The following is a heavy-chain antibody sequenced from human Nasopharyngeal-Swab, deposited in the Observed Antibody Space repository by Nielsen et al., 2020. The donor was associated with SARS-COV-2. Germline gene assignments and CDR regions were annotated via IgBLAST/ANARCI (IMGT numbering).Heavy chain of an antibody. CDR3: AREVPYSGHDDAFDI. CDR2: ISTTTATV. D-gene: IGHD5-12*01. CDR1: GLGFSNYE. Sequence: GESLKIPCAAPGLGFSNYEMNWVRQAPGKGLEWVSYISTTTATVYYADSVKGRFTIPRDNAKNSLYLQMNSLRAEDTAVYYCAREVPYSGHDDAFDIWGQGTMVTVSA. V-gene: IGHV3-48*03. J-gene: IGHJ3*02.